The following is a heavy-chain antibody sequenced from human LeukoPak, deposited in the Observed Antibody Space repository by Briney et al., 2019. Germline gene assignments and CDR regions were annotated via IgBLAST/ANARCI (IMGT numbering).Heavy chain of an antibody. CDR3: ARDREVIRFLEWSKNYYYMDV. D-gene: IGHD3-3*01. CDR2: ISWSSGSI. Sequence: PGRSLRLSCAASGFTFDDYAMHWVRQAPGKGLEWVSGISWSSGSIGYADSVKGRFTISRDNAKNSLYLQMNSLRAEDTAVYYCARDREVIRFLEWSKNYYYMDVWGKGTTVTVSS. J-gene: IGHJ6*03. CDR1: GFTFDDYA. V-gene: IGHV3-9*01.